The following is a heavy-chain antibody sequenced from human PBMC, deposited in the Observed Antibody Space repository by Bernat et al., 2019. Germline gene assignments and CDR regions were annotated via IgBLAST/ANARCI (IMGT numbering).Heavy chain of an antibody. J-gene: IGHJ5*02. Sequence: EVQLVESGGGLVQPGGSLRLSCAVAGFTFSSHDMHWVRQPTGKGLEWVSAIGTSGVTYYSDSVKGRFTISRASATNSLYLQMNRLRAGDTAVYYCARGRIPSCSSATCQKGIWFDPWGQGTMVTVSS. CDR3: ARGRIPSCSSATCQKGIWFDP. CDR2: IGTSGVT. D-gene: IGHD2-2*01. V-gene: IGHV3-13*01. CDR1: GFTFSSHD.